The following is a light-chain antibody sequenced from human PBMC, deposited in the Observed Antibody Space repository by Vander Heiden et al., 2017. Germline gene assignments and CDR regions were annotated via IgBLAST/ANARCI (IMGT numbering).Light chain of an antibody. J-gene: IGKJ1*01. Sequence: DIQMTQSPSSLSASVGDRVTITCRASQSISSYLNWYQQKPGKAPKLLIYAASSLQSGGPSRFSGSGSGTDFTLTISSLQPEDFATYYCQQSYSNPQTFGQGTKVEIK. CDR2: AAS. V-gene: IGKV1-39*01. CDR3: QQSYSNPQT. CDR1: QSISSY.